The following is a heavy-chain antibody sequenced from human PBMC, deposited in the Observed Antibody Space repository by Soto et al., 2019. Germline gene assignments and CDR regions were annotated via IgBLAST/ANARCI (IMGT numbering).Heavy chain of an antibody. CDR3: TRHPYDYGENWFDP. Sequence: GRSLRLSCAASGFTFSGSAMHWVRQASGKGLEWVGRIRSKANSYATAYAASVKGRFTISRDDSKNTAYLQMNSLKTEDTAVYYCTRHPYDYGENWFDPWGQGTLVTVSS. D-gene: IGHD4-17*01. CDR2: IRSKANSYAT. J-gene: IGHJ5*02. CDR1: GFTFSGSA. V-gene: IGHV3-73*01.